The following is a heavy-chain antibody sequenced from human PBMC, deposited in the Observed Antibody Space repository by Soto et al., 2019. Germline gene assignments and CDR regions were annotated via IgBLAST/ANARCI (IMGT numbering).Heavy chain of an antibody. V-gene: IGHV4-34*01. J-gene: IGHJ4*02. Sequence: SETLSLTCAVYCGSFSGYYWSWIRQPPGKGLEWIGEINHSGSTNYNPSLKSRVTISVDTSKNQFSLKLSSVTAADTAVYYCARRKIVATILSPLGYWGKGTLVTVSS. CDR3: ARRKIVATILSPLGY. CDR1: CGSFSGYY. D-gene: IGHD5-12*01. CDR2: INHSGST.